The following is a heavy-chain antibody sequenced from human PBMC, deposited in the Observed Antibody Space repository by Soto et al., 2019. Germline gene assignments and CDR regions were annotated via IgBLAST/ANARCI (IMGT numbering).Heavy chain of an antibody. D-gene: IGHD2-8*01. Sequence: PSETLSLTCAVYGGSFSGYYWSWIRQPPGKGLEWIGEINRSGSTNYNPSLKSRVTISVDTSKNQFSLKLSSVTAADTAVYYCARGAKYCTNGVCIDYWGQGTLVTVSS. CDR1: GGSFSGYY. V-gene: IGHV4-34*01. J-gene: IGHJ4*02. CDR3: ARGAKYCTNGVCIDY. CDR2: INRSGST.